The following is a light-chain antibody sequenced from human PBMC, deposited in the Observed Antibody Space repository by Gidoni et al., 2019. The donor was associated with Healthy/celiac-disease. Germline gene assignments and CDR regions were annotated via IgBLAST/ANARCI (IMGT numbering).Light chain of an antibody. CDR3: QQYGSSPLT. V-gene: IGKV3-20*01. CDR1: QSVSSSY. CDR2: GAS. Sequence: EIVLTQSPGTLSLSPGERATRSCRASQSVSSSYLAWYQQKPGQAPRLLIYGASSRATGIPDSFSGSGSGTDFTLTISSLEPDDFAVYYCQQYGSSPLTFXQXTRLEIQ. J-gene: IGKJ5*01.